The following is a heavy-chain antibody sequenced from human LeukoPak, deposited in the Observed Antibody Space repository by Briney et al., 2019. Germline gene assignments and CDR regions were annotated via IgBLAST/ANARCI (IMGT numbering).Heavy chain of an antibody. J-gene: IGHJ5*02. CDR1: GFTFSNYW. Sequence: GRSLRLSCAASGFTFSNYWMHWVRQAPGKGLVWVSRINSDGINTSYADSVKGRFTISRDNAKNTLNLQMNSLRAEDTVVYYCVRDLGQYYDTSDNWFDPWGQGTLVTVSS. CDR2: INSDGINT. D-gene: IGHD3-22*01. V-gene: IGHV3-74*01. CDR3: VRDLGQYYDTSDNWFDP.